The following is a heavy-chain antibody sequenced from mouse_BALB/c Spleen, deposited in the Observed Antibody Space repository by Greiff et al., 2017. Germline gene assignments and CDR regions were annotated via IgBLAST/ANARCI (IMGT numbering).Heavy chain of an antibody. CDR3: ARGGDYDGDWYFDV. CDR1: GFTFSGYG. J-gene: IGHJ1*01. V-gene: IGHV5-6*01. Sequence: EVHLVESGGGLVQPGGSLKLSCAASGFTFSGYGISWVRQTPDKRLEWVATISSGGSYTYYPDSVKGRFTISRDNAKNTLYLQMSSLKSEDTAMYYCARGGDYDGDWYFDVWGAGTTVTVSS. D-gene: IGHD2-4*01. CDR2: ISSGGSYT.